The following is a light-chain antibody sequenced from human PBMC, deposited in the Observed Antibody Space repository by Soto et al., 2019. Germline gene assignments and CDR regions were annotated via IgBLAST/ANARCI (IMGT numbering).Light chain of an antibody. CDR1: QDISTS. V-gene: IGKV1-13*02. J-gene: IGKJ4*01. Sequence: IQLTQSPSSLSASIGDRVTIPYRAAQDISTSLAWYQQKPGKPPKLLIYDASTLESGVPSRFSGSGSGTDFTLTISSLQPEDFATYFCQQFQSYPLTFGGGTRVDIK. CDR2: DAS. CDR3: QQFQSYPLT.